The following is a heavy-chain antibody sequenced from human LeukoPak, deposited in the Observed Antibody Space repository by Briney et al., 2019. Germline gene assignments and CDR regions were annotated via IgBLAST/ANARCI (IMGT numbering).Heavy chain of an antibody. V-gene: IGHV4-34*01. CDR1: GGTFSGYY. D-gene: IGHD3-10*01. Sequence: SETLTLSCAAYGGTFSGYYRSWIRQPPGKGLEWIGEISRSGSTKYNPYPMSHVFISANNTKNQFSLKQSYMPTADTAVYYCAGGLSYGSGSYYRYWGQGTMVTVSS. CDR3: AGGLSYGSGSYYRY. J-gene: IGHJ3*01. CDR2: ISRSGST.